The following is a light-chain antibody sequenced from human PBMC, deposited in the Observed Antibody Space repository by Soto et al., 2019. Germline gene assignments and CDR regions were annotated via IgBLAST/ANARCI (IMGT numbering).Light chain of an antibody. V-gene: IGKV1-8*01. Sequence: AIRMTQSPSSLSASTGDRVTITCRASQGISSYLAWYQQKPGKAPKLLIYAASTLQSGVPSRFSGSGYGTQCTLTISCLQSEDFASYYCQQFYSYPRTFGQGTKVEIK. J-gene: IGKJ1*01. CDR3: QQFYSYPRT. CDR1: QGISSY. CDR2: AAS.